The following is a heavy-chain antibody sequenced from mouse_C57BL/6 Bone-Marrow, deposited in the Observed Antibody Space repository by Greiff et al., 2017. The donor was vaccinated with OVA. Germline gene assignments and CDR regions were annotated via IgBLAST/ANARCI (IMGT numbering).Heavy chain of an antibody. V-gene: IGHV5-6*02. CDR2: ISSGGSYT. D-gene: IGHD2-13*01. J-gene: IGHJ2*01. Sequence: EVNVVESGGDLVKPGGSLKLSCAASGFTFSSYGMSWVRQTPDKRLEWVATISSGGSYTYYPDSVKGRFTISRDNAKNTLYLQMSSLKSEDTAMYYCARRGDPHYFDYWGQGTTLTVSS. CDR3: ARRGDPHYFDY. CDR1: GFTFSSYG.